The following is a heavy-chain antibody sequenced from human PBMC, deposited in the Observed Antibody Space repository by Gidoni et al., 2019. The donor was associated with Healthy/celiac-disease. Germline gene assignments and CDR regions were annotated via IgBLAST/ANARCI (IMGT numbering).Heavy chain of an antibody. D-gene: IGHD6-19*01. CDR3: AKEGSGWLYYFDY. CDR2: ISGSGGST. CDR1: GFPFSSYA. J-gene: IGHJ4*02. V-gene: IGHV3-23*01. Sequence: EVQLLESGGGLVQPGGSLRIACSASGFPFSSYAMSWVRQAPGKGLEWVSAISGSGGSTYYADSVKGRFTISRDNSKNTLYLQMNSLRAEDTAVYYCAKEGSGWLYYFDYWGQGTLVTVSS.